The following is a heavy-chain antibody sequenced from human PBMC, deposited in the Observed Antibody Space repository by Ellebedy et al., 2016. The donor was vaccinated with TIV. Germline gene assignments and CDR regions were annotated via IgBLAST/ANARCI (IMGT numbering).Heavy chain of an antibody. CDR1: GFTFSSYS. CDR2: ISSSSSTI. CDR3: ASDYDILTGYYPFDY. J-gene: IGHJ4*02. Sequence: GGSLRLSCTASGFTFSSYSMNWVRQAPGKGLEWVSYISSSSSTIYYADSVKGRFTISRDNAKNSLYLQMNSLRAEDTAVYYCASDYDILTGYYPFDYWGQGTLVTVSS. D-gene: IGHD3-9*01. V-gene: IGHV3-48*01.